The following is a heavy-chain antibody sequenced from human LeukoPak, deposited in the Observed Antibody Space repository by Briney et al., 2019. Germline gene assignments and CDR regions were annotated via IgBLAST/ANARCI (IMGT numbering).Heavy chain of an antibody. V-gene: IGHV4-34*01. D-gene: IGHD3-10*01. CDR2: INHSGST. J-gene: IGHJ6*02. Sequence: PSETLSLTCAVYGGSFSGYYWSWIRQPPGKGLEWIGEINHSGSTNYNPSLKSRVTISVDTSKNQFSLKLSSVTAADTAVYYCARGGARVISYYYHGMDVWGQGTTVTVSS. CDR1: GGSFSGYY. CDR3: ARGGARVISYYYHGMDV.